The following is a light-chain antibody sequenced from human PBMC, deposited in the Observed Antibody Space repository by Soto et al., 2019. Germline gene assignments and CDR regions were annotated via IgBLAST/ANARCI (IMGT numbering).Light chain of an antibody. CDR2: AAS. V-gene: IGKV1-9*01. J-gene: IGKJ3*01. CDR3: QQLNTYTLFT. Sequence: DIQLTQSPSFLSASVGDRVTITCRASQGISRYLAWYQQKAGKAPKLLIYAASTLQKGVPSRFSGSGSGTEFSPPISSLQPADFATYYCQQLNTYTLFTFGPGTEVDI. CDR1: QGISRY.